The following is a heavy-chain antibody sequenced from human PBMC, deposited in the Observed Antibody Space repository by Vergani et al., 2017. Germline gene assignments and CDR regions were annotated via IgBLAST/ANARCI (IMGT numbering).Heavy chain of an antibody. V-gene: IGHV1-3*01. CDR1: GYTFTSYA. Sequence: QVQLVQSGAEVKKPGASVKVSCKASGYTFTSYAMHWVRQAPGQRLEWIGWINAGNGNTKYSQKFQGRVTITRDTSASTAYMELSSLISEDTAVYYCARDGNSGSYFRRGYYYYYYMDVWGKGTTVTVSS. D-gene: IGHD1-26*01. J-gene: IGHJ6*03. CDR2: INAGNGNT. CDR3: ARDGNSGSYFRRGYYYYYYMDV.